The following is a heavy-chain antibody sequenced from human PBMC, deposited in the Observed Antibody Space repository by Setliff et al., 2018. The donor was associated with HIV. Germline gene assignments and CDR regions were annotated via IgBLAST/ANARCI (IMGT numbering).Heavy chain of an antibody. Sequence: SETLSLTCAVSGYSISSGYYWGWIRQPPGKGLEWIGSIYHSGSTYYNPSLKSRVTISVDTSKNQFSLKLSSVTAADTAVYYCARTDHTSSSDFWGQGTLVTVSS. D-gene: IGHD6-6*01. J-gene: IGHJ4*02. CDR1: GYSISSGYY. V-gene: IGHV4-38-2*01. CDR2: IYHSGST. CDR3: ARTDHTSSSDF.